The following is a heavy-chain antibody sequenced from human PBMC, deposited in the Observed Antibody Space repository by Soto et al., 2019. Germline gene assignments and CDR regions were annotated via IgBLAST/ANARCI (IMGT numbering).Heavy chain of an antibody. V-gene: IGHV3-23*01. CDR3: AKVPYGESYEEDAFDI. CDR1: GFTFSSYA. Sequence: EVQLLESGGGLVQPGGSLRLSCAASGFTFSSYAMSWVRQAPGKGLEWVSAISGSGGSTYYADSVKGRFTISRDNSKNSRDMQMNSVSAEDTAVYYCAKVPYGESYEEDAFDIWGQGTMVTVS. J-gene: IGHJ3*02. D-gene: IGHD4-17*01. CDR2: ISGSGGST.